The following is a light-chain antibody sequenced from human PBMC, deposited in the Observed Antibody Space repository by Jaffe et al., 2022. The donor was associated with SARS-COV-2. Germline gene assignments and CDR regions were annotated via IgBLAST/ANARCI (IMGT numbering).Light chain of an antibody. Sequence: SYELTQPPSVSVSPGQTARITCSGDALPKQYAYWYQQRPGQAPVLVLYKDTERPSGIPERFSGSSSGTTVTLTISGVQPEDEADYYCQSPDSSGSYVVFGGGTKLTVL. CDR3: QSPDSSGSYVV. CDR2: KDT. V-gene: IGLV3-25*03. CDR1: ALPKQY. J-gene: IGLJ2*01.